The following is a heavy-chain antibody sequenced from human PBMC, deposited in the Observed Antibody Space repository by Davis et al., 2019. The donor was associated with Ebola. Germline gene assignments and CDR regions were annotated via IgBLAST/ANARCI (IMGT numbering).Heavy chain of an antibody. CDR1: GYSFPTYW. J-gene: IGHJ4*02. CDR3: ARPGYCSGGTCYPTDY. D-gene: IGHD2-15*01. V-gene: IGHV5-51*01. CDR2: IYPLDSDT. Sequence: GGSLRLSCKGSGYSFPTYWIGWVRQRPGKGLEWMGIIYPLDSDTRYSPSFQGQVTISADKSISTAYLQWGSLKASDTAMYYCARPGYCSGGTCYPTDYWGQGTLVTVSS.